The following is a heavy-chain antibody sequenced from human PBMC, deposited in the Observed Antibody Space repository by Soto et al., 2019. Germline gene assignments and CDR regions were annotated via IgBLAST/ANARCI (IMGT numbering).Heavy chain of an antibody. V-gene: IGHV1-18*01. D-gene: IGHD2-21*01. CDR1: GYTFTSYG. J-gene: IGHJ5*02. CDR2: ISAYNGNT. CDR3: ARDIEAYCGGECYPTSRNWFDP. Sequence: ASVKVSCTSSGYTFTSYGISWVRQAPGKGLEWMGWISAYNGNTNYAQKLQGRVTMTTDTSTSTAYMELRSLRSDDTAVYYCARDIEAYCGGECYPTSRNWFDPWVQGTLVTVSS.